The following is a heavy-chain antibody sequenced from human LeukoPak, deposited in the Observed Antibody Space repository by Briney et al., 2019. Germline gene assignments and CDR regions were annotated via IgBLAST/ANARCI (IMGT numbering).Heavy chain of an antibody. D-gene: IGHD2-2*01. J-gene: IGHJ4*02. Sequence: GGSLRLSCAASGFTFSSYAMSWVRQAPGKGLEWVSAISGSGGSTYYADFVKGRFTISRDNSKNTLYLQMNSLRAEDTAVYYCAKDSVAVPAARGFGSRRVFDYWGQGTLVTVSS. CDR3: AKDSVAVPAARGFGSRRVFDY. CDR1: GFTFSSYA. V-gene: IGHV3-23*01. CDR2: ISGSGGST.